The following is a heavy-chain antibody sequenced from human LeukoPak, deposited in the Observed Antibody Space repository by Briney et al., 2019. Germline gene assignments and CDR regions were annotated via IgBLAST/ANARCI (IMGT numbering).Heavy chain of an antibody. CDR2: IYTSGST. Sequence: RPSKTLSLTCTVSGGSISSYYWSWIRQPAGKGLEWIGRIYTSGSTNYNPSLKSRVTMSVDTSKNQFSLKLSSVTAADTAVYYCARDRSMYSGSYRSFDYWGQGTLVTVSS. J-gene: IGHJ4*02. V-gene: IGHV4-4*07. CDR3: ARDRSMYSGSYRSFDY. D-gene: IGHD1-26*01. CDR1: GGSISSYY.